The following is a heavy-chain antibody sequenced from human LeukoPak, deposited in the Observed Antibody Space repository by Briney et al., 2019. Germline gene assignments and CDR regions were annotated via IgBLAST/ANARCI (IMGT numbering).Heavy chain of an antibody. J-gene: IGHJ6*02. Sequence: PGGSLRLSCAASGFTFSSYGMHWVRQAPGKGLEWVAVISYDGSNKYYADSVKGRFTISRDNSKNSLYLQMNSLRAEDTAVYYCARDGYSGLGGSFYGMDVWGQGTTVTVSS. CDR1: GFTFSSYG. CDR2: ISYDGSNK. D-gene: IGHD3-10*01. V-gene: IGHV3-30*03. CDR3: ARDGYSGLGGSFYGMDV.